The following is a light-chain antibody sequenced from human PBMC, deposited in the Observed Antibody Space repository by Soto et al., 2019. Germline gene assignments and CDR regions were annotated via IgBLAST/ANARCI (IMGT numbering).Light chain of an antibody. V-gene: IGKV3-15*01. CDR3: QQYNNWPPIT. CDR1: QNVNSN. CDR2: GAS. Sequence: EIVMTQSPATLSVSPGERATLSCRASQNVNSNLAWYQQKPGQAPRFLIYGASTRATGIPATFSGSGSGTEFTLTISSLQSEDFAVYYCQQYNNWPPITFGQGTRLEIK. J-gene: IGKJ5*01.